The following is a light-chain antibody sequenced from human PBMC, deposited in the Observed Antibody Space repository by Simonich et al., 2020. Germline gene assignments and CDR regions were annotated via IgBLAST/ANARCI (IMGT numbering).Light chain of an antibody. CDR3: QQYYSTPWT. CDR2: WAS. J-gene: IGKJ1*01. V-gene: IGKV4-1*01. CDR1: PSVLYSSNNKNY. Sequence: DIVMTQSPDSLAVSLGESATINCKASPSVLYSSNNKNYLAWYQQKPGQPPKLLIYWASTRESGVPDPFSGSGSGTDFTLTISSLQAEDVAVYYCQQYYSTPWTFGQGTKVEIK.